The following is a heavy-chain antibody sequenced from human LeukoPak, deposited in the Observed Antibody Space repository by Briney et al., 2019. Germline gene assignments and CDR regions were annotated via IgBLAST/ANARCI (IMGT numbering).Heavy chain of an antibody. CDR3: ASGSKGSYSALYFDY. D-gene: IGHD1-26*01. V-gene: IGHV4-4*07. CDR2: IYTSGST. J-gene: IGHJ4*02. Sequence: SETLSLTCTVSGGSISSYYWSWIRQPAGKGLEWIGCIYTSGSTNYNPSLKSRVTMSVDTSKNQFSLKLSSVTAADTAVYYCASGSKGSYSALYFDYWGQGTLVTVSS. CDR1: GGSISSYY.